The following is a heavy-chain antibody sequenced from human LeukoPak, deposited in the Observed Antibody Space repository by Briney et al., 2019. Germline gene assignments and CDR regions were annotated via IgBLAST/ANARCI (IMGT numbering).Heavy chain of an antibody. Sequence: GGSLRLSCTASGFTFSNYWMSWVRQAPGKGLEWVSGISWNSGSIGYADSVKGRFTISRDNAKNSLYLQMNSLRAEDTALYYCAKDNGGDGDFDYWGQGTLVTVSS. J-gene: IGHJ4*02. V-gene: IGHV3-9*01. CDR3: AKDNGGDGDFDY. CDR1: GFTFSNYW. CDR2: ISWNSGSI. D-gene: IGHD2-21*02.